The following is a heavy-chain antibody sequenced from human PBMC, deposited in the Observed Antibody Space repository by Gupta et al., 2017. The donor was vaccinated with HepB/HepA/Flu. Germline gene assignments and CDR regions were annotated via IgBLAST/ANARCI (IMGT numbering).Heavy chain of an antibody. CDR2: ISAYNGNT. V-gene: IGHV1-18*01. CDR1: GYTFTSYG. CDR3: ARVLRFLEWQYYFDY. D-gene: IGHD3-3*01. J-gene: IGHJ4*02. Sequence: QVQLVHSGAEVKKPGASVKVSCKASGYTFTSYGISWVRQAPGQGLEWMGWISAYNGNTNYAQKLQGRVTMTTDTSTSTAYMELRSLRSDDTAVYYCARVLRFLEWQYYFDYWGQGTLVTVSS.